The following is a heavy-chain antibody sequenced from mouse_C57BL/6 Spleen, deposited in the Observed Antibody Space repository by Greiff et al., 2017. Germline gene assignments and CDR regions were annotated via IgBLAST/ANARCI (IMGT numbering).Heavy chain of an antibody. CDR1: GFNIKDDY. Sequence: VQLQQSGAELVRPGASVKLSCTASGFNIKDDYMHWVKQRPEQGLEWIGWIDPENGDTEYASKFQGKATITADTSSNTAYLQLSSLTSEDTAVYYCTSHYYGSSYDAMDYWGQGTSVTVSS. CDR3: TSHYYGSSYDAMDY. J-gene: IGHJ4*01. D-gene: IGHD1-1*01. CDR2: IDPENGDT. V-gene: IGHV14-4*01.